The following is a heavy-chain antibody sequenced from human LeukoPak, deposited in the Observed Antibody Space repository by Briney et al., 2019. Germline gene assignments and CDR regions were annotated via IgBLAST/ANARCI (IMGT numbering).Heavy chain of an antibody. D-gene: IGHD6-13*01. V-gene: IGHV4-39*07. J-gene: IGHJ5*02. CDR2: IYYSGST. Sequence: SETLSHTCTVSGGSISSSSYYWGWIRQPPGKGLEWIGSIYYSGSTYYNPSLKSRVTISVDTSKNQFSLKLNSVTPEDTAVYYCARAGTSSSWYKNWFDPWGQGTLVTVSS. CDR3: ARAGTSSSWYKNWFDP. CDR1: GGSISSSSYY.